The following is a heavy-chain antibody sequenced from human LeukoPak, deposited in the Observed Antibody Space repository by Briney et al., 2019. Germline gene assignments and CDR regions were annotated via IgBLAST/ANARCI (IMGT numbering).Heavy chain of an antibody. Sequence: GGSLRLSCAASGFTFGSYPMHWVRQAPGKGLEWVAVISYDGSNKYYADSVKGRFTISRDNSKNTLYLQMNSLRVEDAAVYYCARDTYYYDYWGQGTLVTVSS. V-gene: IGHV3-30-3*01. J-gene: IGHJ4*02. CDR3: ARDTYYYDY. CDR1: GFTFGSYP. CDR2: ISYDGSNK.